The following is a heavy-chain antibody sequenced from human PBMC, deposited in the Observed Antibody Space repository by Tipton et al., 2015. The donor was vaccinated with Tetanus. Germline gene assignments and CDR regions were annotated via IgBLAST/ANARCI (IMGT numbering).Heavy chain of an antibody. Sequence: TLSLTCNVSGGSITKDYWSWIRQSPGKTLEWIGYISHSGSPNYNPSLKSRATVSVDTSKNQFSLDLTSVTAADTGVYYCARTAVNWFDPWGQGILVTVSS. D-gene: IGHD2-21*02. J-gene: IGHJ5*02. V-gene: IGHV4-59*01. CDR1: GGSITKDY. CDR3: ARTAVNWFDP. CDR2: ISHSGSP.